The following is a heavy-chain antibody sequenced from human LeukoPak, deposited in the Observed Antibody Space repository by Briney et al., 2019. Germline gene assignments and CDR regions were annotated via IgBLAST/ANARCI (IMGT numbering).Heavy chain of an antibody. CDR2: ISYDGSNK. D-gene: IGHD3-22*01. V-gene: IGHV3-30*18. Sequence: GGSLRLSCAASGFTFSSYGMHWVRQAPGKGLEWMAVISYDGSNKYYADSVKGRFTISRDNSKNTLYLQMNSLRAEDTAVYYCAKSLTTGDYWGQGTLVTVSS. CDR1: GFTFSSYG. CDR3: AKSLTTGDY. J-gene: IGHJ4*02.